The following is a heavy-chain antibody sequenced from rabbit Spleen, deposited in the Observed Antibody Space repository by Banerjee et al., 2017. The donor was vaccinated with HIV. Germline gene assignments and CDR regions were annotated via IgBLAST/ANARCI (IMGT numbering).Heavy chain of an antibody. CDR2: IDTGNTNT. CDR1: GFSFNSGYY. V-gene: IGHV1S40*01. D-gene: IGHD1-1*01. J-gene: IGHJ4*01. CDR3: AGHDYRPNYYMNL. Sequence: QSLEESGGRLVTPGGSLTLTCTASGFSFNSGYYMCWVRQAPGKGLEWIACIDTGNTNTYYASWAKGRFTISKTSSTTVDLKMTSLTAADTATYFCAGHDYRPNYYMNLWGPGTLVTVS.